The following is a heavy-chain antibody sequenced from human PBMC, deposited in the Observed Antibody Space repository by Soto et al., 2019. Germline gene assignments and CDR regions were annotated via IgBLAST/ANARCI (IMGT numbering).Heavy chain of an antibody. CDR2: IWYDGGNK. V-gene: IGHV3-33*01. J-gene: IGHJ5*02. CDR1: GFTFRSHG. CDR3: ARWNDYRAIDR. Sequence: GGSLRLSCVASGFTFRSHGMHWVRQVPGKGLEWVGVIWYDGGNKYYADSVKGRFTISRDNSKNMLDLQMNSLRADDTAVYYCARWNDYRAIDRWGQGTLVTVSS. D-gene: IGHD4-4*01.